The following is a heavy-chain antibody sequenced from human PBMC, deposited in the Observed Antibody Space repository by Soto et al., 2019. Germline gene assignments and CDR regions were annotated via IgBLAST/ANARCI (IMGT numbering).Heavy chain of an antibody. CDR3: ARVGYVFWSGYYRAAFDI. D-gene: IGHD3-3*01. J-gene: IGHJ3*02. CDR2: MNPNSGNT. CDR1: GYTFTSYD. V-gene: IGHV1-8*01. Sequence: ASVKVSCKASGYTFTSYDINWVRQATGQGLEWMGWMNPNSGNTGYAQKFQGRVTMTRNTSISTAYMELSSLRSEDTAVYYCARVGYVFWSGYYRAAFDIWGQGTMVTVS.